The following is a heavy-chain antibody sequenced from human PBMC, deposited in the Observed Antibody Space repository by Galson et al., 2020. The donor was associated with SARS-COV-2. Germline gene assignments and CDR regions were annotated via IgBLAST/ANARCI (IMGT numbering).Heavy chain of an antibody. CDR3: ARDSSGDILTGYYLGWFDP. D-gene: IGHD3-9*01. V-gene: IGHV4-30-4*08. J-gene: IGHJ5*02. Sequence: SQTLSLTCTVSGGSISSGDYYWSWIRQPPGKGLEWIGYIYYSGSTYYNPSLKSRVTISVDTSKNQFSLKLSSVTAADTAVYYCARDSSGDILTGYYLGWFDPWGQGTLVTVSS. CDR1: GGSISSGDYY. CDR2: IYYSGST.